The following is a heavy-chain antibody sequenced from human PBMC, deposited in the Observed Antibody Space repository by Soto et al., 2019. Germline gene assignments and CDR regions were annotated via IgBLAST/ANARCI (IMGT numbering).Heavy chain of an antibody. CDR2: ISISGGST. CDR1: GFTLSNYA. V-gene: IGHV3-23*01. Sequence: GGSLRLSCAASGFTLSNYAMSWVRQAPGKGLEWVSAISISGGSTYYADSVKGRFTISRDSSKNTLYLQMNSLRAEDTAVYYCAKELGDSSGYYYYIDSWGQGILVTVSS. CDR3: AKELGDSSGYYYYIDS. D-gene: IGHD3-22*01. J-gene: IGHJ4*02.